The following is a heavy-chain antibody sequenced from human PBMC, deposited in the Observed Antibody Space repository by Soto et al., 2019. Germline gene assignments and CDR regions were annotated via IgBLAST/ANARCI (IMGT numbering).Heavy chain of an antibody. J-gene: IGHJ4*02. CDR3: ARDGVGTKVFFGYLDY. V-gene: IGHV3-33*01. CDR1: GSIFNGFG. CDR2: IRFDGSNI. D-gene: IGHD3-3*01. Sequence: QVQLVESGGGVVQPGRSLRLSCAASGSIFNGFGMHWVRQAPGKGLEWVAVIRFDGSNIYYADSVKGRFTISRDNSKKKLYLQMDSLRAEDTAVYYCARDGVGTKVFFGYLDYCGQGALVTVSS.